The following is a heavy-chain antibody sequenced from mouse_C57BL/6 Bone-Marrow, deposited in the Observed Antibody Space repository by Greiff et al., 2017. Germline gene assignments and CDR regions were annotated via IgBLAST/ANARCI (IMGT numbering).Heavy chain of an antibody. J-gene: IGHJ2*01. CDR1: GYAFSSYW. D-gene: IGHD1-1*01. V-gene: IGHV1-80*01. CDR3: ARDGFITSFDY. Sequence: VKLQESGAELVKPGASVKISCKASGYAFSSYWMNWVKQRPGKGLEWIGQIYPGDGDTNYNGKFKGKATLTADKSASTAYMQLRSLTSEDSAVYFWARDGFITSFDYWGQGTTLTVSS. CDR2: IYPGDGDT.